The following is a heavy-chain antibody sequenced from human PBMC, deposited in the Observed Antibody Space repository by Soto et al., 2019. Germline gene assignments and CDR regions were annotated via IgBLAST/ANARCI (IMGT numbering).Heavy chain of an antibody. CDR1: GYTFTSYG. D-gene: IGHD6-13*01. J-gene: IGHJ4*02. V-gene: IGHV1-18*01. CDR2: IGAYNGNT. Sequence: ASVNGYCKASGYTFTSYGISWVRQTTGQGLEWMGWIGAYNGNTNYAQKLQGRVTMTTDTSTSTAYMELRSLRSDDTAVYYCARVSKQLVPSCFDYWGQGTLVTVSS. CDR3: ARVSKQLVPSCFDY.